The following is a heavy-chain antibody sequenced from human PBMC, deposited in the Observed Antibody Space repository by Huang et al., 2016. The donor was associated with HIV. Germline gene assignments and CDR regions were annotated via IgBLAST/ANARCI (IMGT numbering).Heavy chain of an antibody. CDR2: INHNGTI. J-gene: IGHJ4*02. CDR3: ARGFNYYASDNLGVYYFDS. CDR1: GGAFRGSS. V-gene: IGHV4-34*02. D-gene: IGHD3-10*01. Sequence: QVQLKQWGAGLLKPSETLSLTCAVYGGAFRGSSWTWIRQFPDKGLEWIGDINHNGTIMYNPSLSARVTISTDTSKNHFSLHLTSVTAADTALYYCARGFNYYASDNLGVYYFDSWGLGTLVTVSP.